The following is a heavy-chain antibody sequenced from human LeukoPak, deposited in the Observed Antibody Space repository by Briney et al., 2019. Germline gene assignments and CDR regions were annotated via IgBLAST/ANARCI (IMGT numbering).Heavy chain of an antibody. CDR1: GGTFSSYT. V-gene: IGHV1-69*02. CDR3: ARGLGYYDSSGYYYDNYYGMDV. Sequence: ASVKVSCKASGGTFSSYTISWVRQAPRQGLEWMGRIIPILGIANYAQEFQGRVTITADKSTSTAYMELSSLRSEDTAVYYCARGLGYYDSSGYYYDNYYGMDVWGQGTTVTVSS. J-gene: IGHJ6*02. CDR2: IIPILGIA. D-gene: IGHD3-22*01.